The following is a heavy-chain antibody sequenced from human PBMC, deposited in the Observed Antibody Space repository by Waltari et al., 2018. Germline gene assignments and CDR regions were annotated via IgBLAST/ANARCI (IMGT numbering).Heavy chain of an antibody. D-gene: IGHD4-17*01. CDR2: IYYSGST. J-gene: IGHJ5*02. CDR1: GGSFSSGDYY. V-gene: IGHV4-30-4*08. Sequence: QVQLQESGPGLVKPSQTLSLTCTVSGGSFSSGDYYWSWIRQPPGKGREWIGYIYYSGSTYYNPSLKSRVTISVDTSKNQFSLKLSSVTAADTAVYYCAGGMDDYGGWFDPWGQGTLVTVSS. CDR3: AGGMDDYGGWFDP.